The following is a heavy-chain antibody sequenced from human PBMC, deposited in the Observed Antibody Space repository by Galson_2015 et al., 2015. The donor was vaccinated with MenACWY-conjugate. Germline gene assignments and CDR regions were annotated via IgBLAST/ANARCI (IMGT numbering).Heavy chain of an antibody. Sequence: SLRLSCAASGFTFGGYSMNWVRQASGKGLEWVGRIRSKRNNYATTYAASVQGRFTISRDESERTAYLHMNSLKTEDTAIYYCTRQSPLNFDNWGLGTLVTVSS. CDR1: GFTFGGYS. D-gene: IGHD2-8*01. CDR2: IRSKRNNYAT. V-gene: IGHV3-73*01. CDR3: TRQSPLNFDN. J-gene: IGHJ4*02.